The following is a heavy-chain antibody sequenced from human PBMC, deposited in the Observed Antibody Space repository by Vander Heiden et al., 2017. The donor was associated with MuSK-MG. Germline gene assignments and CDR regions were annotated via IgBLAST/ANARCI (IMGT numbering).Heavy chain of an antibody. Sequence: QVQLVESGGGVVQPRWSLRPSCAASGFPFSSYGIHWVRQAPGKGLEWVAVISYDGSNKYYADSVKGRFTISRDNSKNTLYLQMNRLRAEDTAVYYCAKMAIVGATQADYWGQGTLVTVSS. D-gene: IGHD1-26*01. CDR2: ISYDGSNK. CDR1: GFPFSSYG. J-gene: IGHJ4*02. V-gene: IGHV3-30*18. CDR3: AKMAIVGATQADY.